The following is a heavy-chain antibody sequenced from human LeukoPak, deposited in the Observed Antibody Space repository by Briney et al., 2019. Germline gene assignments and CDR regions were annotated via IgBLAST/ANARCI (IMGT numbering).Heavy chain of an antibody. V-gene: IGHV3-30-3*01. CDR1: GFTFSSYA. CDR3: ASSSSSGWLLDY. CDR2: ISYDGSNK. D-gene: IGHD6-19*01. Sequence: PGGSLRLSCAASGFTFSSYAMHWVRQAPGKGLEWVAVISYDGSNKYYADSVKGRFTISRDNSKNTLYLQMNSLRAEDTAVYYCASSSSSGWLLDYWGQGTLVTVSS. J-gene: IGHJ4*02.